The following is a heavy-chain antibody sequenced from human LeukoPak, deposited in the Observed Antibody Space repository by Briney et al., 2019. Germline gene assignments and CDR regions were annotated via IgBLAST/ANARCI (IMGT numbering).Heavy chain of an antibody. CDR2: ISGGGDGT. J-gene: IGHJ4*02. V-gene: IGHV3-53*05. CDR1: GFTVSSNY. D-gene: IGHD6-13*01. CDR3: AKGFSTPGIAAAGTDY. Sequence: GGSLRLFCAASGFTVSSNYMSWVRRAPVKGLEWVSVISGGGDGTYYVDSVKGRFTISRDNSKNTLYLQMNSLRAEDTALYYCAKGFSTPGIAAAGTDYWGQGTLVTVSS.